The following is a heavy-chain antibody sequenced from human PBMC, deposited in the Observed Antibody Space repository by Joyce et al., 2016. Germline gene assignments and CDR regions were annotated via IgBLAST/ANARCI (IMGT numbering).Heavy chain of an antibody. CDR2: IFYSGGT. Sequence: QVQLQESGPGLVKPSETLSLTCTVSGASMIGYYWSWVRQPPRRGLEWVGYIFYSGGTRYNPSLKSRLIITVDTSKNQFSLRLRSVTAADAAMYCCARSSSSGSYQNFFDPWGQGTLVTVSS. J-gene: IGHJ5*02. CDR1: GASMIGYY. V-gene: IGHV4-59*01. D-gene: IGHD1-26*01. CDR3: ARSSSSGSYQNFFDP.